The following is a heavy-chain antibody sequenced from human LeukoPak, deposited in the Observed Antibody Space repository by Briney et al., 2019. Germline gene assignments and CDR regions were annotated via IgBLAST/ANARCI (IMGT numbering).Heavy chain of an antibody. D-gene: IGHD3-22*01. CDR2: ISGSGGST. CDR3: AKDPPRFVPYYYDSSGY. J-gene: IGHJ4*02. Sequence: GGSLRLSCAASGFTFSSYSMSWVRQAPGKGLEWVSAISGSGGSTYFADSVKGRFTISRDNSKNTLYLQMNSLRADDTAVYYCAKDPPRFVPYYYDSSGYWGQGTLLTVSS. CDR1: GFTFSSYS. V-gene: IGHV3-23*01.